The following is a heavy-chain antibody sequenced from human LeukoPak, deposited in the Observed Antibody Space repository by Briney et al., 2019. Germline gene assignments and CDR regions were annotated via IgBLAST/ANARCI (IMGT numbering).Heavy chain of an antibody. V-gene: IGHV1-69*04. CDR1: GGTFCSYV. CDR3: ARGDPSSGWYSY. J-gene: IGHJ4*02. Sequence: GASVKVSCKASGGTFCSYVISWLRQAAGQGLQWMGRIIPILGIANYAQKFQGRVTITADKSTSTAYMELSSLGSEDTAVYYCARGDPSSGWYSYWGQGTLVTVSS. CDR2: IIPILGIA. D-gene: IGHD6-19*01.